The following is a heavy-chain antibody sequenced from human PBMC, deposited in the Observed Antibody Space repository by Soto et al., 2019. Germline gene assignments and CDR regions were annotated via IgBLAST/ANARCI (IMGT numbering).Heavy chain of an antibody. J-gene: IGHJ5*02. D-gene: IGHD6-13*01. CDR1: SDSISSSNW. Sequence: QVQLQASGPGLVKPSGTLSLTCGVSSDSISSSNWWTWARQPPGKGREWIGEIYHTGSTNYNPSLKSRVTISVDKSKNQFSLKLSSVTAADTAVYYCARVVVATYSSTFDPWGQGTLVTVSS. CDR2: IYHTGST. V-gene: IGHV4-4*02. CDR3: ARVVVATYSSTFDP.